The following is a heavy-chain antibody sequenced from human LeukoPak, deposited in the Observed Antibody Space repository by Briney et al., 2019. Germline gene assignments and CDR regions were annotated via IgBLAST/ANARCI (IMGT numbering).Heavy chain of an antibody. CDR1: GFTFSSYG. V-gene: IGHV3-30*02. CDR3: ARQKYLRGPDVEYFDY. CDR2: IRYDGSNK. D-gene: IGHD5/OR15-5a*01. Sequence: GGSLRLSCAASGFTFSSYGMHWVRQAPGKGLEWVAFIRYDGSNKYYADSVKGRFTISRDNSKNTLYLQMNSLRAEDTAVYYCARQKYLRGPDVEYFDYWGQGTLVTVSS. J-gene: IGHJ4*02.